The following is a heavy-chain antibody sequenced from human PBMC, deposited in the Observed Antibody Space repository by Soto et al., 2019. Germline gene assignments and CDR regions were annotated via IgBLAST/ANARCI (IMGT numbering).Heavy chain of an antibody. CDR3: AGSSGWYGPLSWFDP. D-gene: IGHD6-19*01. Sequence: GTLSLTCAVSGGSISSSNWWSWVRQPPGKGLEWIGEIYHSGSTNYNPSLKSRVTISVDKSKNQFSLKLSSVTAADTAVYYCAGSSGWYGPLSWFDPWGQGTLVTVSS. V-gene: IGHV4-4*02. CDR1: GGSISSSNW. CDR2: IYHSGST. J-gene: IGHJ5*02.